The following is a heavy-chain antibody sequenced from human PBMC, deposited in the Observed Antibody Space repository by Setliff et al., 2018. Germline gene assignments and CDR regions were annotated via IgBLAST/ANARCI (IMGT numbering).Heavy chain of an antibody. CDR1: GYPFTNYG. V-gene: IGHV1-18*01. D-gene: IGHD6-13*01. Sequence: ASVKVSCKTSGYPFTNYGLSWVRQAPGQGLEWTGWISGHNGDTKLAQNFQGRVTVTTDTFTNTGYMELRSLRSDDTAFYYCARADYSSSLHYFDCWGQGTLVTVAS. CDR2: ISGHNGDT. J-gene: IGHJ4*02. CDR3: ARADYSSSLHYFDC.